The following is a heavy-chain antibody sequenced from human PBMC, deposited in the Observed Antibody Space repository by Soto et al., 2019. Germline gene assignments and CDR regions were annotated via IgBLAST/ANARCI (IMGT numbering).Heavy chain of an antibody. D-gene: IGHD2-2*01. J-gene: IGHJ5*02. Sequence: QITLKESGPTLVKSTQTLTLTCTVSGISLSTVGVGVGWIRQPPGKALEWLALIYWDDDKRYTPSLKSRLTIARDTSKNQVVLTMTNMDPVDTATYYCVHRAFLRTSHHWFDPWGQGTLVTVSS. CDR3: VHRAFLRTSHHWFDP. V-gene: IGHV2-5*02. CDR2: IYWDDDK. CDR1: GISLSTVGVG.